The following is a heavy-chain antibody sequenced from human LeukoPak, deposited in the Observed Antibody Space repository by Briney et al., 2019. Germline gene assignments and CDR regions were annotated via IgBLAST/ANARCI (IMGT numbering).Heavy chain of an antibody. CDR1: GGTFSSYA. J-gene: IGHJ3*02. Sequence: GASVKVSCKASGGTFSSYAISWVRQAPGQGLEWMGRIIPIFGIANYAQKFQGRVTITADKSTSTAYMALSSLRSEDTAVYYCARGAGYYDSSGYTDAFDIWGQGTMVTVSS. D-gene: IGHD3-22*01. CDR3: ARGAGYYDSSGYTDAFDI. CDR2: IIPIFGIA. V-gene: IGHV1-69*04.